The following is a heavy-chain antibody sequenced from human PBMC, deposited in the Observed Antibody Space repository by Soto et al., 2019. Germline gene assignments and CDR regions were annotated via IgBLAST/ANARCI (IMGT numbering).Heavy chain of an antibody. Sequence: GGSLRLSCAASGFTLSSYSMNWVRQAPGKGLEWIGYISSSSGTIYYGYSVKVRFTVSRDNFNNFLFLQMSGMIEEDTAVYYCARDFLADYGMDXWGQGITVTVS. D-gene: IGHD3-3*02. J-gene: IGHJ6*02. V-gene: IGHV3-48*02. CDR2: ISSSSGTI. CDR1: GFTLSSYS. CDR3: ARDFLADYGMDX.